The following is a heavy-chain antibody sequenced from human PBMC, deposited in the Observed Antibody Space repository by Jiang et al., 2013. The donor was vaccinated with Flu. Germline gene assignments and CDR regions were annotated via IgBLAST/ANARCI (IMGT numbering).Heavy chain of an antibody. CDR2: IHTTGSI. Sequence: GPGLVKPSQTLSLTCAVSGGSISSGSYYWTWIRQSSGKGLEWIGRIHTTGSIDYNSSLKSRVTISRDTPKNQVSLKLRSVTAADTAVYYCARAPNGAYGGVPLHYFDYWGREPWSPSPQ. D-gene: IGHD4-23*01. V-gene: IGHV4-61*02. CDR1: GGSISSGSYY. J-gene: IGHJ4*02. CDR3: ARAPNGAYGGVPLHYFDY.